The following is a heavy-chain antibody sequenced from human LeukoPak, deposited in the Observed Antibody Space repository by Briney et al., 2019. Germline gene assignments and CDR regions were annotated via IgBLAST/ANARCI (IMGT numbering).Heavy chain of an antibody. CDR1: GYGFTSYW. CDR2: IYPGDSDT. Sequence: GECLKISCKGSGYGFTSYWIGWVRQMPGKGLEWMGIIYPGDSDTRYSPSFQGQVTISADKSISTAYLQWSSLKASDTAMYYCARPNYYDSSGYYSLDYWGQGTLVTVSS. CDR3: ARPNYYDSSGYYSLDY. D-gene: IGHD3-22*01. J-gene: IGHJ4*02. V-gene: IGHV5-51*01.